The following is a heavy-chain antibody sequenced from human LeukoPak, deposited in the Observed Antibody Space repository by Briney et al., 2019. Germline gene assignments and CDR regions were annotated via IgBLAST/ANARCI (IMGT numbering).Heavy chain of an antibody. CDR3: ASYSDYGSGSWYFDY. J-gene: IGHJ4*02. CDR1: GYTFTGYY. D-gene: IGHD3-10*01. V-gene: IGHV1-2*02. Sequence: ASVKVSCKASGYTFTGYYMHWVRQAPGQGLEWMGWINPNSGGTNYAQKFQGRVTMTRDTSISTAYMELSRLRSDDTAVYYCASYSDYGSGSWYFDYWGQGTLVTVSS. CDR2: INPNSGGT.